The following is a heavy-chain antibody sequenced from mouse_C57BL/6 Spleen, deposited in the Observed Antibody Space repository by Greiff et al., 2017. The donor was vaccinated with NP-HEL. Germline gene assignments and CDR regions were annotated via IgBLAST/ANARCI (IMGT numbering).Heavy chain of an antibody. CDR2: IDPNSGGT. CDR3: AREGVYYDYDGEYYYAMDY. CDR1: GYTFTSYW. V-gene: IGHV1-72*01. D-gene: IGHD2-4*01. J-gene: IGHJ4*01. Sequence: VQLKQPGAELVKPGASVKLSCKASGYTFTSYWMHWVKQRPGRGLEWIGRIDPNSGGTKYNEKFKSKATLTVDKPSSTAYMQLSSLTSEDSAVYYCAREGVYYDYDGEYYYAMDYWGQGTSVTVSS.